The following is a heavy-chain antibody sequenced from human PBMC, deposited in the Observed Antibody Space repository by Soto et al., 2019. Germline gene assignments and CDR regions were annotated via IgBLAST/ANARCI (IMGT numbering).Heavy chain of an antibody. CDR3: ARELVVVPAATVPWDYFYYYGMDV. J-gene: IGHJ6*02. CDR2: IYYSGST. V-gene: IGHV4-61*01. Sequence: SETLSLTCTVSGGSVSSGSYYWSWIRQPPGKGLEWIGYIYYSGSTNYNPSLKSRVTISVDTSKNQFSLKLSSVTAADTAVYYCARELVVVPAATVPWDYFYYYGMDVWGQGTTVTVSS. CDR1: GGSVSSGSYY. D-gene: IGHD2-2*01.